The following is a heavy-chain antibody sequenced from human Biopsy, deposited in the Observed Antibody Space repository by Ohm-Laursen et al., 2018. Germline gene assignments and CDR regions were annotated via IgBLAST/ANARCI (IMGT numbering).Heavy chain of an antibody. CDR1: GVSISSYF. D-gene: IGHD2-21*02. CDR3: ARGNEVMVTGPYFFDY. V-gene: IGHV4-59*01. J-gene: IGHJ4*02. CDR2: IYYSGST. Sequence: GTLSLTCTVSGVSISSYFWSWIRQPPGKGLEWIGDIYYSGSTKYNPSLKSRVTISVDMSKSQLSLKLTSVTTADTAVYYCARGNEVMVTGPYFFDYWGQGALVIVSS.